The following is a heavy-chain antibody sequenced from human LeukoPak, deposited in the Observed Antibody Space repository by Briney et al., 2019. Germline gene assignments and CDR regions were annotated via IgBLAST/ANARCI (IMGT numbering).Heavy chain of an antibody. D-gene: IGHD5-18*01. CDR1: GGSISSSSYY. CDR2: IYYSGST. Sequence: PSETLSLTCTVSGGSISSSSYYWGWIRQPPGKGLEWIGYIYYSGSTNYNPSLKSRVTISVDTSKNQFSLKLSSVTAADTAVYYCASVIGYSYGTGYYYYYMDVWGKGTTVTVSS. V-gene: IGHV4-61*05. J-gene: IGHJ6*03. CDR3: ASVIGYSYGTGYYYYYMDV.